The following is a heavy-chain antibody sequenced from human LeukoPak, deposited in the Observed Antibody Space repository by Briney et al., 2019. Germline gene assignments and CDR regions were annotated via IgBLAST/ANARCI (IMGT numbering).Heavy chain of an antibody. CDR2: IYYSGST. V-gene: IGHV4-39*01. Sequence: SETLSLTCTVSGGSISSSSYYWGWIRQPPGKGLEWIGSIYYSGSTYYNPSLKSRVTISVDTSKNQFSLKLSSVTAADTAVYYWARRSSGWSTYYFDYWGQGTLVTVSS. J-gene: IGHJ4*02. CDR3: ARRSSGWSTYYFDY. D-gene: IGHD6-19*01. CDR1: GGSISSSSYY.